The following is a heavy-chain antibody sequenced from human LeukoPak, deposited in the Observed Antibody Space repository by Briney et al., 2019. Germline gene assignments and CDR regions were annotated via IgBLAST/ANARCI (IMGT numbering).Heavy chain of an antibody. J-gene: IGHJ4*02. V-gene: IGHV3-23*01. CDR3: AKDLGIVVVPAALDY. D-gene: IGHD2-2*01. Sequence: LSGGSLRLSCAASGFTFNHYAMSWVRQAPGKGLEWVSAISGSGGSTYYADSVKGRFTISRDNSKNTLYLQMNSLRAEDTAVYYCAKDLGIVVVPAALDYWGQGTLVTVSS. CDR2: ISGSGGST. CDR1: GFTFNHYA.